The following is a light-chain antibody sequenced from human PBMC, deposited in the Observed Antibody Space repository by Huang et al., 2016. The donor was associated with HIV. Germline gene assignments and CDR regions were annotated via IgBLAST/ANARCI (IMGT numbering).Light chain of an antibody. CDR3: QQRSNWPRT. V-gene: IGKV3-11*01. CDR2: DAS. J-gene: IGKJ1*01. Sequence: EIVLTQSPATLSLSPGERATLSGRASQSVSRYLAWYQQKPGQAPRLLIYDASSRATGIPAMFSGSGSGTDFTLTISSLEPEDFAVYYCQQRSNWPRTFGQGTKVEIK. CDR1: QSVSRY.